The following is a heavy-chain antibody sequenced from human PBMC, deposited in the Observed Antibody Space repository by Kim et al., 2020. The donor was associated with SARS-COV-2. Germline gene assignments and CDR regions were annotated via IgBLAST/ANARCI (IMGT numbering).Heavy chain of an antibody. D-gene: IGHD1-20*01. J-gene: IGHJ4*02. V-gene: IGHV4-39*07. CDR3: ARRSGMGPFDY. Sequence: SETLSLTCTVSGGSISSSSYYWGWIRQPPGKGLEWIGSIYYSGSTYYNPSLKSRVTISVDTSKNQFSLKLSSVTAADTAVYYCARRSGMGPFDYWGQGTL. CDR2: IYYSGST. CDR1: GGSISSSSYY.